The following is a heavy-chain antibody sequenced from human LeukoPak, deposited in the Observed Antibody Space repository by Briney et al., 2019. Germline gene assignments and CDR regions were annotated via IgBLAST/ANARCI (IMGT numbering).Heavy chain of an antibody. V-gene: IGHV1-69*05. CDR1: GGTFSSYA. CDR3: ARGRGDYGGNTGFGY. CDR2: IIPIFGTA. D-gene: IGHD4-23*01. Sequence: SVKVSCKASGGTFSSYAISWVRQAPGQGLEWMGGIIPIFGTANYAQKFQGRVTITTDESTSTAYIELSSLRSEDTAVYYCARGRGDYGGNTGFGYWGQGTLVTVSS. J-gene: IGHJ4*02.